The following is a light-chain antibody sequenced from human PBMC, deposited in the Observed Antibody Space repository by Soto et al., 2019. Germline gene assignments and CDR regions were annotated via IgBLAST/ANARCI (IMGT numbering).Light chain of an antibody. CDR1: QSVSSSN. V-gene: IGKV3-20*01. Sequence: EIVLTQSPGTLSLSPGERETLSCRASQSVSSSNLAWYQQKPGQAPRLLIYDASNRATGIPDRFSGGGSGTDFTLTISRRAPEDFALYYCHHYDTSPIAFGQGTRLEIK. CDR3: HHYDTSPIA. J-gene: IGKJ5*01. CDR2: DAS.